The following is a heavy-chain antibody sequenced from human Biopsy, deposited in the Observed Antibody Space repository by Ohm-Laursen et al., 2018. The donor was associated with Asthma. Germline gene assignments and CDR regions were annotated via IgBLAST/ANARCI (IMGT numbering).Heavy chain of an antibody. V-gene: IGHV4-39*01. CDR3: VRGSSSWHHGPFHYYYGLDV. J-gene: IGHJ6*02. Sequence: SETLSLTCSLSSGSGGYMSSGNYYWGWIRQPPGKGLGWIGSIYYSGTTYYNPSLESRVTVTADTPKKQFSMKLTSVTAADTAVYYCVRGSSSWHHGPFHYYYGLDVWGQGTTATVSS. D-gene: IGHD6-13*01. CDR1: SGSGGYMSSGNYY. CDR2: IYYSGTT.